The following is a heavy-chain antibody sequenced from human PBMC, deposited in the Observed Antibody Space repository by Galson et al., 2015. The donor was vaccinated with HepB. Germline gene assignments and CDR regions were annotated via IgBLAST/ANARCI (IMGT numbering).Heavy chain of an antibody. CDR2: ISNSNSYI. Sequence: SLRLSCAASGFTFSSYSMCWVRQAPGKGLEWVSSISNSNSYIYYADSVRGRFTVSRDNAKNSLYLQMNSLRAEDTAVYYCATEILGYCTSDSCYDYWGQGTLVTVSS. CDR3: ATEILGYCTSDSCYDY. V-gene: IGHV3-21*01. J-gene: IGHJ4*02. D-gene: IGHD2-2*01. CDR1: GFTFSSYS.